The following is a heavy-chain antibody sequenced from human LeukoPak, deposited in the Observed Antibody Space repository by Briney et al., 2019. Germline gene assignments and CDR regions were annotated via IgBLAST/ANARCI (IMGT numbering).Heavy chain of an antibody. CDR3: ARHGYDLGVDY. V-gene: IGHV4-59*01. D-gene: IGHD5-12*01. CDR1: GGSISTYY. Sequence: PSETLSLTCTLSGGSISTYYWSWIRQPPGKGLEWIGYIYHSGSTNYNPSLKSRVTISVDTSKNQSSLKLSSVTAADTAVYYCARHGYDLGVDYWGQGTLVTVSS. CDR2: IYHSGST. J-gene: IGHJ4*02.